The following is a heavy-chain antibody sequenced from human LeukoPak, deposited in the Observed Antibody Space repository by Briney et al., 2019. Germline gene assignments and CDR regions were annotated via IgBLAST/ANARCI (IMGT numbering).Heavy chain of an antibody. V-gene: IGHV3-30*02. J-gene: IGHJ4*02. CDR2: IRYDGSNK. CDR1: GFTFSSFG. Sequence: GGSLRLFCAASGFTFSSFGMHWVRQAPGKGLEWVAFIRYDGSNKYHADSVKGRFTISRDNSKNTLYLQMNSLRAEDTAVYYCANPDYDSSTYVGDYWGQGTLVTVSS. D-gene: IGHD3-22*01. CDR3: ANPDYDSSTYVGDY.